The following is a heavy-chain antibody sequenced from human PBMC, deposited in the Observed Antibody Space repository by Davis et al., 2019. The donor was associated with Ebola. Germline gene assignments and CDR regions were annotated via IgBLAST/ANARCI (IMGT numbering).Heavy chain of an antibody. CDR2: FNVGNGDS. V-gene: IGHV1-3*01. J-gene: IGHJ6*02. CDR1: GYSFIDYT. D-gene: IGHD6-6*01. CDR3: ARRQLGSYKYGFDV. Sequence: ASVKVSCKASGYSFIDYTMHLVRQALGQKLDWMGWFNVGNGDSGSSQNVQGRVTITTDTSASTGNMELSSLISDDTAVYYCARRQLGSYKYGFDVWGQGTTVTVSS.